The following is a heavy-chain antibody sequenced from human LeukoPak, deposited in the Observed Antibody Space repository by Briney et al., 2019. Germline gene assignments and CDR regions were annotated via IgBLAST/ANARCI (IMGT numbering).Heavy chain of an antibody. J-gene: IGHJ4*02. Sequence: SETLPLTCTVSGGSISSNNYYWGWIRQPPGKGLEWIGSIYYSWSTYNNPSLKSRVTISVDTTKNQFFLKLTSVTAADTAVYYCASSPSGYWWNFDCWGQGTLVTVSS. V-gene: IGHV4-39*01. CDR2: IYYSWST. D-gene: IGHD3-22*01. CDR3: ASSPSGYWWNFDC. CDR1: GGSISSNNYY.